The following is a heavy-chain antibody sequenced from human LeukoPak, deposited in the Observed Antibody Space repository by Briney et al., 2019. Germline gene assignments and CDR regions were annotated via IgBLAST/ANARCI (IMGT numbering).Heavy chain of an antibody. J-gene: IGHJ4*02. D-gene: IGHD3-10*01. Sequence: SETLSLTCTVSGASMRGSTYYWAWVRQTPGKGLEWIGSIYYSGSTHYTPSLKSRVTMSVDTSKNQFSLRVSSVTAADTAVYYCARNSSYYNTGGFDYWGQGILATVSS. CDR1: GASMRGSTYY. V-gene: IGHV4-39*01. CDR3: ARNSSYYNTGGFDY. CDR2: IYYSGST.